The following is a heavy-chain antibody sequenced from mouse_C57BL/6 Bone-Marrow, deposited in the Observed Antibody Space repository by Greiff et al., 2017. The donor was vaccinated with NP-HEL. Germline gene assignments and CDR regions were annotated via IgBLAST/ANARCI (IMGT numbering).Heavy chain of an antibody. J-gene: IGHJ2*01. CDR2: ISYDGSN. CDR3: ARGSKLLRSLFDY. CDR1: GYSITSGYY. Sequence: EVKLQESGPGLVKPSQSLSLTCSVTGYSITSGYYWNWIRQFPGNKLEWMGYISYDGSNNYNPSLKNRISITRDTSKNQFFLKLNSVTTEDTATYYCARGSKLLRSLFDYWGQGTTLTVSS. V-gene: IGHV3-6*01. D-gene: IGHD1-1*01.